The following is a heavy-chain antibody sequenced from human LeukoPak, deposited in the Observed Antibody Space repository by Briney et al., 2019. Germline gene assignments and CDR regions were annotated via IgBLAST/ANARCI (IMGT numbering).Heavy chain of an antibody. V-gene: IGHV3-21*01. Sequence: GRSLRLSCAASGFTFITYSMNWVRQAPGKGLEWVSSISPSSSHTYYADSVKGRFTISRDDAKNSLYLQMNSLRAEDTAVYYCAAYSGLDSWGQGTLVTVSS. J-gene: IGHJ4*02. CDR3: AAYSGLDS. CDR1: GFTFITYS. D-gene: IGHD2-15*01. CDR2: ISPSSSHT.